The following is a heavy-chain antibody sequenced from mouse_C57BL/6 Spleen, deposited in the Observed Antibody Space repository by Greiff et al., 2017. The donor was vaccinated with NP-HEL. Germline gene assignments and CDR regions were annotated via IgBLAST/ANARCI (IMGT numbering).Heavy chain of an antibody. V-gene: IGHV1-69*01. J-gene: IGHJ4*01. CDR1: GYTFTSYW. CDR2: IDPSDSYT. Sequence: QQSCKASGYTFTSYWMHWVKQRPGQGLEWIGEIDPSDSYTNYNQKFKGKSTLTVDKSSSTAYMQLSSLTSEDSAVYYCARNDYYGSSYAMDYWGQGTSVTVSS. D-gene: IGHD1-1*01. CDR3: ARNDYYGSSYAMDY.